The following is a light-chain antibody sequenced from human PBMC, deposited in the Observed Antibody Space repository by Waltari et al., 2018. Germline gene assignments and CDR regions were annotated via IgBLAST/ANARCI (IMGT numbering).Light chain of an antibody. CDR3: QQYYITPLYT. CDR1: RGISNS. CDR2: AAS. Sequence: DIQMTQSPSSLSASVGDRVTITCRASRGISNSLAWYQQKPGEAPKLLFYAASRLESGVPSRFSGSGSGTDYTLTISSLRPEDSATYYCQQYYITPLYTFGQGTKLEIK. V-gene: IGKV1-NL1*01. J-gene: IGKJ2*01.